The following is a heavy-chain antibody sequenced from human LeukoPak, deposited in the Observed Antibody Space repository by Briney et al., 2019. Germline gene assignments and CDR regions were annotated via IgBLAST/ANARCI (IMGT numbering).Heavy chain of an antibody. D-gene: IGHD6-13*01. CDR3: ARAPPGIAAAQWFDP. CDR1: GGSISSYY. Sequence: PSETLSLTCTVSGGSISSYYWSWIRQPPGKGLEWIGYIYYSGSTNYNPSLKSRVTISVDTSKNQFSLKLSPVTAADTAVYYCARAPPGIAAAQWFDPWGQGTLVTVSS. V-gene: IGHV4-59*01. CDR2: IYYSGST. J-gene: IGHJ5*02.